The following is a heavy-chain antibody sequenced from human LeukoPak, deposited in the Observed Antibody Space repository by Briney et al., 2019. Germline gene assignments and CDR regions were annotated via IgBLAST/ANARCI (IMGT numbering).Heavy chain of an antibody. CDR3: AREATVTTAYYGMDV. V-gene: IGHV4-30-4*01. CDR2: IYYSGST. Sequence: SETLSHTCTVSGGSISSDDYYWSWIRQPPGKGLEWIGYIYYSGSTYYNSSLKSRVTISVDTSKNQFSLKLSSVTAADTAVYYCAREATVTTAYYGMDVWGQGTTVTVSS. CDR1: GGSISSDDYY. D-gene: IGHD4-17*01. J-gene: IGHJ6*02.